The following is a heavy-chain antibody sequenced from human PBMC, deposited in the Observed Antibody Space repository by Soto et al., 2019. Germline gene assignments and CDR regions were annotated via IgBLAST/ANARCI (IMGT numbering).Heavy chain of an antibody. CDR3: ARAFQQLVQGNWFDP. D-gene: IGHD6-13*01. J-gene: IGHJ5*02. CDR1: GYTFTSYY. V-gene: IGHV1-46*01. CDR2: INPSGGST. Sequence: VASVKVSCKASGYTFTSYYMHCVRQAPGQGLEWMGIINPSGGSTSYAQKFQGRVTMTRDTSTSTVYMELSSLRSEDTAVYYCARAFQQLVQGNWFDPWGQGTLVTVSS.